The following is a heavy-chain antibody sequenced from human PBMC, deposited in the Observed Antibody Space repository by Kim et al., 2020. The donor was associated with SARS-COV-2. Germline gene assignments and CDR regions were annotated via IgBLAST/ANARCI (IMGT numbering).Heavy chain of an antibody. D-gene: IGHD2-15*01. V-gene: IGHV3-48*03. CDR2: I. J-gene: IGHJ4*02. Sequence: IYYADSGKGRFTISRDNAKNSLYLQMNSLRAEDTAVYYCARETVVAALDYWGQGTLVTVSS. CDR3: ARETVVAALDY.